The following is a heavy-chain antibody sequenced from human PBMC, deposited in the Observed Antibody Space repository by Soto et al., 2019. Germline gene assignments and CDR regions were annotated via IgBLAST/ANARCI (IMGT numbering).Heavy chain of an antibody. V-gene: IGHV4-59*01. J-gene: IGHJ1*01. Sequence: SETLSLTCTVSGGSISSYYWSWIRQPPGKGLEWIGYIYYSGSTNYNPSLKSRVTISVDTSKNQFSLKRSSVTAADTAVYYCARAKRAFYYDSSGYPAAEYFQHWGQGTLVTVSS. CDR1: GGSISSYY. CDR2: IYYSGST. CDR3: ARAKRAFYYDSSGYPAAEYFQH. D-gene: IGHD3-22*01.